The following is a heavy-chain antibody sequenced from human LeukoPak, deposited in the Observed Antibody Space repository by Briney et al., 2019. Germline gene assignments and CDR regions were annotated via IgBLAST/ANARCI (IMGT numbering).Heavy chain of an antibody. CDR3: AKDRGRATYYYGSGSYNPFDY. D-gene: IGHD3-10*01. J-gene: IGHJ4*02. CDR1: GFTFSSYW. Sequence: GGSLRLSCAASGFTFSSYWMSWVRQAPGKGLEWVANIKQDGSEKYYVDSVKGRFTISRDNAKNSLYLQMNSLRAEDTASYYCAKDRGRATYYYGSGSYNPFDYWGQGTLVTVSS. V-gene: IGHV3-7*03. CDR2: IKQDGSEK.